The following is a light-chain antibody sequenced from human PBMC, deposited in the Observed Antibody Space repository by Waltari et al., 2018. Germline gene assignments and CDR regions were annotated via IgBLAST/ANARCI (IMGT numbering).Light chain of an antibody. CDR1: QSILYSSNDKNY. CDR3: QQYYRSRT. CDR2: WAS. Sequence: DIVMTQSPDSLAVSLGERAIINRKSSQSILYSSNDKNYLAWYQQKPGQPPKLLIYWASTRESGVPDRFSGSGSGTDFTLTISSLQAEDVAVYYCQQYYRSRTFGQGTKVEIK. V-gene: IGKV4-1*01. J-gene: IGKJ1*01.